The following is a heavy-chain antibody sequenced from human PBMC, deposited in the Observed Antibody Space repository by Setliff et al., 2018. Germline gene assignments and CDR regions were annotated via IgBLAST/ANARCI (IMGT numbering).Heavy chain of an antibody. J-gene: IGHJ3*02. D-gene: IGHD6-13*01. CDR1: GGSISSYY. Sequence: SETLSLTCTVSGGSISSYYWSWIRQPAGKGLEWIGRIYTSGSTNYNPSLKSRVTISVDKSKNQFSLKLSSVTAADTAVYYCARQRDSSSWYYAFDIWGQGTMVT. CDR3: ARQRDSSSWYYAFDI. V-gene: IGHV4-4*07. CDR2: IYTSGST.